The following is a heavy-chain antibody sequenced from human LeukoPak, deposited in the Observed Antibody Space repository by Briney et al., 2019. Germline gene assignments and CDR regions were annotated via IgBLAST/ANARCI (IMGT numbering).Heavy chain of an antibody. Sequence: PSETLSLTRAVYGGSFSNYYWSWIRHTPGKGMEWFGEINDSGRTNYNPSLMTRVPVSVDTSKNQFSLRLTSVTATDTAVYYCARRWNYGRNYYIDVWGKGAAVSVSS. CDR1: GGSFSNYY. J-gene: IGHJ6*03. D-gene: IGHD1-7*01. V-gene: IGHV4-34*01. CDR2: INDSGRT. CDR3: ARRWNYGRNYYIDV.